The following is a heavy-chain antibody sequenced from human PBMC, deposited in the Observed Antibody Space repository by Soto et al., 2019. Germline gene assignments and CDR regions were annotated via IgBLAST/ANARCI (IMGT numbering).Heavy chain of an antibody. CDR3: AREGCSGSPSYYMDV. J-gene: IGHJ6*03. CDR1: GFTFSSYG. V-gene: IGHV3-33*01. Sequence: QVQLVESGGGVVQPGRSLRLSCAASGFTFSSYGMHWVRQAPGKGLEWVAVIWYDGSNKYYADSVKGRFTISRDNSKNTLYLQMNSMRAEDTAVYYCAREGCSGSPSYYMDVWGKGTTVTVSS. CDR2: IWYDGSNK. D-gene: IGHD2-15*01.